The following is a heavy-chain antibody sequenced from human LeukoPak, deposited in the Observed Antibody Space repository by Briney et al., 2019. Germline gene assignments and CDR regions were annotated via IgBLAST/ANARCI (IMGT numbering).Heavy chain of an antibody. D-gene: IGHD6-19*01. CDR1: GGSISSYY. V-gene: IGHV4-59*01. CDR2: IYYRGST. J-gene: IGHJ4*02. CDR3: ARVDQQWLAFGY. Sequence: SETLSLTCTVSGGSISSYYWSWIRQPPGKGLEWIGYIYYRGSTNYNPSLKSRVTISVDTSKNQFSLKLSSVTAADTAVYYCARVDQQWLAFGYWGQGTLVTVSS.